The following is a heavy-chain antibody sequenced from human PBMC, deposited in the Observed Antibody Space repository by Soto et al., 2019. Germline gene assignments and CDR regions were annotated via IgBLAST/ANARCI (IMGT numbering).Heavy chain of an antibody. V-gene: IGHV3-23*01. CDR2: ISGSGGST. D-gene: IGHD4-17*01. Sequence: GGSLRLSCAASGFTFSNSAMSWVRQAPGKGLEWVSAISGSGGSTYYADSVKGRFTISRDNSKNTLYLQMNSLRAEDTAVYYCARMGSTTVTKWAYYYYGMDVWGQGTTVTVSS. CDR1: GFTFSNSA. J-gene: IGHJ6*02. CDR3: ARMGSTTVTKWAYYYYGMDV.